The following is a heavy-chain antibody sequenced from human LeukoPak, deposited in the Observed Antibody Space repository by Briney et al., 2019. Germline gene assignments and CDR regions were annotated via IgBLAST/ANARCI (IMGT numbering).Heavy chain of an antibody. CDR2: IYHSGST. J-gene: IGHJ4*02. V-gene: IGHV4-38-2*01. D-gene: IGHD5-24*01. CDR3: ARASEMATIPFDY. CDR1: GYSISSGYY. Sequence: SETLSLTCAVSGYSISSGYYWGWIRQPPGKGLEWIGSIYHSGSTNYNPSLKSRVTISVDTSKNQFSLKLSSVTAADTAVYYCARASEMATIPFDYWGQGTLVTVSS.